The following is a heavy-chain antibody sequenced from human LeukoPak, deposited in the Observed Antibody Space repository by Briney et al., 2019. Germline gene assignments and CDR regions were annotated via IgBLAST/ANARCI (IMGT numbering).Heavy chain of an antibody. J-gene: IGHJ4*02. Sequence: PSETLSLTCAVYGGSFSGYYWSWIRQPPGKGLEWIGEINHSGSTNYNPSLKSRVTISVDTSKNQFSLKLSSVTAADTAVYYCAKGLDGYNSLCDYWGQGTLVTVSS. D-gene: IGHD5-24*01. CDR3: AKGLDGYNSLCDY. CDR2: INHSGST. CDR1: GGSFSGYY. V-gene: IGHV4-34*01.